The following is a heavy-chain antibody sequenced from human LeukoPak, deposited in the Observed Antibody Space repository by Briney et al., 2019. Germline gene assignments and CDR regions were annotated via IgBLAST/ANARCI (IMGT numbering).Heavy chain of an antibody. Sequence: ASVKVSCKASGYTFTSYGISWVRQAPGQGLEWMGWISAYNGNTNYAQKFQGRVTMTRDTSTSTVYMELSSLRSEDTAVYYCARDPRRDGYIDYWGQGTLVTVSS. CDR1: GYTFTSYG. J-gene: IGHJ4*02. CDR2: ISAYNGNT. D-gene: IGHD5-24*01. V-gene: IGHV1-18*01. CDR3: ARDPRRDGYIDY.